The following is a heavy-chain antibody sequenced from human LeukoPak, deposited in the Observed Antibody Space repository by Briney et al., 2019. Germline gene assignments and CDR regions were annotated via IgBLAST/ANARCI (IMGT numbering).Heavy chain of an antibody. CDR3: ARALVFTMVREHPGYYFDY. D-gene: IGHD3-10*01. J-gene: IGHJ4*02. CDR1: GGTFSSYA. V-gene: IGHV1-69*13. Sequence: SSVKVSCKASGGTFSSYAISWVRQAPGQGLEWMGGIIPIFGTANYAQKFQGRVTITADESTSTAYMELSSLRSEDTAVYYCARALVFTMVREHPGYYFDYWGQGTLVTVSS. CDR2: IIPIFGTA.